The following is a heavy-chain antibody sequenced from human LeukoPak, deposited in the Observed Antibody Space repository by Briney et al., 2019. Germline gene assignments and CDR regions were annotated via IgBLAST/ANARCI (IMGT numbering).Heavy chain of an antibody. V-gene: IGHV4-39*01. CDR1: GGSIGSRGWY. CDR3: GRGGATAVAGT. J-gene: IGHJ4*02. D-gene: IGHD6-19*01. CDR2: TDFGGNT. Sequence: KPSETLSLTCTVSGGSIGSRGWYWGWIRQPPGKGLGWIGSTDFGGNTYYNLPLTSRVTISGDTSKNQISLKLKSVTASDTAVYYCGRGGATAVAGTWGQGTLVTVSS.